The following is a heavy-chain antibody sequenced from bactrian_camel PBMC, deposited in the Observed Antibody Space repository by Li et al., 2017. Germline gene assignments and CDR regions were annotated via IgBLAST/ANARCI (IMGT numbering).Heavy chain of an antibody. V-gene: IGHV3S53*01. CDR3: AADRPATVIRLPVVTCNY. J-gene: IGHJ4*01. CDR1: TYVFNTFSVCE. Sequence: HVQLVESGGGLVQPGGSLKLSCAASTYVFNTFSVCETAWYRQAPGKERELVSRITRNGTTIYADSVKGRFTISLDNAKKELNLQMNSLKTEDTAVYYCAADRPATVIRLPVVTCNYWGQGTQVTVS. D-gene: IGHD3*01. CDR2: ITRNGTT.